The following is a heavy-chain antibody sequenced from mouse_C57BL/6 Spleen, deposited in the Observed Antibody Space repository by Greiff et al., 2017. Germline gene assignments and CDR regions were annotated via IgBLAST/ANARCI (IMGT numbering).Heavy chain of an antibody. CDR3: ARADYDYDGAWFAY. D-gene: IGHD2-4*01. Sequence: EVKLQQSGPELVKPGASVKMSCKASGYTFTDYNMHWVKQSHGKSLEWIGYINPNNGGTSYNQKFKGKATLTVNKSSSTAYMELRSLTSEDSAVYYCARADYDYDGAWFAYWGQGTLVTVSA. CDR2: INPNNGGT. CDR1: GYTFTDYN. J-gene: IGHJ3*01. V-gene: IGHV1-22*01.